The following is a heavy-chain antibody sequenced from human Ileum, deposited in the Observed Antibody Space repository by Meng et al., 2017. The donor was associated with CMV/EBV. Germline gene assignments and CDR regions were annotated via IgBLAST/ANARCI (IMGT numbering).Heavy chain of an antibody. CDR2: IFPSGST. D-gene: IGHD2-2*03. V-gene: IGHV4-39*07. J-gene: IGHJ4*02. CDR3: ARDTTGYFVLDS. CDR1: GDSIGSAPYS. Sequence: TVSGDSIGSAPYSWAWVRQPPGGGLEWIGTIFPSGSTYDNPSLKSRVAISIDTSMNQFSMNLWSLTAADTAVYYCARDTTGYFVLDSWGRGTLVTVSS.